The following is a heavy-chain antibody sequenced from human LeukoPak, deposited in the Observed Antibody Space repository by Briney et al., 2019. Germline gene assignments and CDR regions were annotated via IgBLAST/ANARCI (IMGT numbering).Heavy chain of an antibody. CDR2: IYPGDSDT. J-gene: IGHJ3*02. Sequence: PGESLKISCKGSGYSFTSYWIGWVRQMPGKGLEWMGIIYPGDSDTRYSPSFQGQVIISADKSISTAYLQWSSLKASDTAMYYCVKIYYYGSGTTYNLFDAFDIWGQGTMVTVSS. CDR3: VKIYYYGSGTTYNLFDAFDI. V-gene: IGHV5-51*01. D-gene: IGHD3-10*01. CDR1: GYSFTSYW.